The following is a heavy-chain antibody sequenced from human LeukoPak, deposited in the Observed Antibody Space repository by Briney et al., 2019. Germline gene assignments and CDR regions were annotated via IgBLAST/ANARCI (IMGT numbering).Heavy chain of an antibody. V-gene: IGHV3-21*01. CDR3: ANLARFPDY. Sequence: GGSLRLSCAASGFTLRSYTMNWVRQAPGKGLEWVSSIGISSNKIYYADSVKGRFIISRDNAKNSLYLQMNSLRAEDTAVYYCANLARFPDYWGQGTLVTVSS. CDR2: IGISSNKI. J-gene: IGHJ4*02. CDR1: GFTLRSYT. D-gene: IGHD2-21*01.